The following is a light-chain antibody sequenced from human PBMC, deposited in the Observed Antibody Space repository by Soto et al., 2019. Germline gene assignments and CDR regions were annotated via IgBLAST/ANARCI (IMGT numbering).Light chain of an antibody. J-gene: IGKJ4*01. CDR2: AAS. CDR1: QCISYF. Sequence: DIQMTQSPSSVSASVGDRVTVTCRASQCISYFLAWYQQKPGKAPKLLISAASTLQSGVPSRFSGSGSGTDFTLTISNLQPEDFETYYCQQANSFPFTFGGGTKVEIK. CDR3: QQANSFPFT. V-gene: IGKV1-12*01.